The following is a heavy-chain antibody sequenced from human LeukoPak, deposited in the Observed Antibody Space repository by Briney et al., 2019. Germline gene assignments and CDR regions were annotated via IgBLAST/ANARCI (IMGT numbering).Heavy chain of an antibody. J-gene: IGHJ6*03. CDR2: IYTSGST. CDR1: GGSISSGSYY. CDR3: ARGYPSRYGDYLWGYYYYMDV. Sequence: PSETLSLTCTVSGGSISSGSYYWRWIRQPAGKGLEWIGRIYTSGSTNYNPSLKSRVTISVDTYKNQFSLKLSSVTAADTAVYYCARGYPSRYGDYLWGYYYYMDVWGKGTTVTVSS. D-gene: IGHD4-17*01. V-gene: IGHV4-61*02.